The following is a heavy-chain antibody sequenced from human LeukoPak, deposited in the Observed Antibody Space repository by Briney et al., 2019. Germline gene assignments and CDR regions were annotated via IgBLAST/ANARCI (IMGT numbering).Heavy chain of an antibody. D-gene: IGHD6-19*01. CDR3: AKRAGAGTYYFDY. Sequence: GGSLRLSCAASGFTFNSDAMSWVRQAPGKGLEWVSVISASRASPSYADSVKGRFTISRDNSKNTLYLQMNSLRAEDTAVYYCAKRAGAGTYYFDYWGQGTLVTVSS. CDR1: GFTFNSDA. CDR2: ISASRASP. V-gene: IGHV3-23*01. J-gene: IGHJ4*02.